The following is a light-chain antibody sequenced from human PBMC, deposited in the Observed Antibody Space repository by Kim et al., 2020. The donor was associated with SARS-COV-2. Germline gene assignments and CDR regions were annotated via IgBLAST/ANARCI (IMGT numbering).Light chain of an antibody. CDR3: QQRSNWPPYT. CDR2: DAS. V-gene: IGKV3-11*01. CDR1: QSVSSY. J-gene: IGKJ2*01. Sequence: LTPGERATLSCRASQSVSSYLAWYQQKPGQAPRLLIYDASNRATGIPARFSGSGSGADFTLTISSLEPEDFAVYYCQQRSNWPPYTFGQGTKLEI.